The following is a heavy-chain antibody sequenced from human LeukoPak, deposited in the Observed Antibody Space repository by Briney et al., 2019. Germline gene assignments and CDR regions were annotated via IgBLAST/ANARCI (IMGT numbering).Heavy chain of an antibody. CDR1: GFTFSSYW. Sequence: GGSLRLSCAASGFTFSSYWMHWVRQAPGKGLVWVSRINSDGSSTSYADSVKGRFTISRDNSKNTLYLHMNSLRAEDTAVYYCAKGRATMPNNWFDPWGQGTLVTVSS. D-gene: IGHD2-2*01. CDR2: INSDGSST. J-gene: IGHJ5*02. CDR3: AKGRATMPNNWFDP. V-gene: IGHV3-74*01.